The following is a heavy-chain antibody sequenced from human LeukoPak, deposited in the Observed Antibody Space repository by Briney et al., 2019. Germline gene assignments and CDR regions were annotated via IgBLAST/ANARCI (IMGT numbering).Heavy chain of an antibody. CDR2: IKQHGSEK. D-gene: IGHD2-15*01. CDR1: GFSFSSYR. Sequence: GGSLRLSCAASGFSFSSYRMSWVRQAPGKGLEWVANIKQHGSEKDYVDSVKGRFTISRDNAKNSLYLQMNSLRAEDTAVYYCARVYPMIVVVVAATRAYFDYWGQGTLVTVSS. J-gene: IGHJ4*02. V-gene: IGHV3-7*01. CDR3: ARVYPMIVVVVAATRAYFDY.